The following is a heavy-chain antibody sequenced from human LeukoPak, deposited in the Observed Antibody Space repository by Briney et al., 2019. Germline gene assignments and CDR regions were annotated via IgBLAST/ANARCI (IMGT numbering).Heavy chain of an antibody. Sequence: GGSLRLSCAASGFTFSSYTIHWVRQPPGKGLEWVAVISFDGSNKYYADSVKGRFTISRDNSKNTLYLQMNSLRAEDTAVYYCARGELGSSLGFDPWGQGTLVTVSS. CDR2: ISFDGSNK. J-gene: IGHJ5*02. V-gene: IGHV3-30-3*01. CDR3: ARGELGSSLGFDP. D-gene: IGHD3-16*01. CDR1: GFTFSSYT.